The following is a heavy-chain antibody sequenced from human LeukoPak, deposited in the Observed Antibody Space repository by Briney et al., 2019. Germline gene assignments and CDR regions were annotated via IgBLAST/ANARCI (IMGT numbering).Heavy chain of an antibody. Sequence: GSLRLSCAASGFTVTRKHMSWVRQPPGKGLEWIGSIYYSGSTYYNPSLKSRVTISVDTSKNQFSLKLSSVTAADTAVYYCASYSSGWTWFDYWGQGTLVTVSS. CDR1: GFTVTRKH. D-gene: IGHD6-19*01. CDR2: IYYSGST. J-gene: IGHJ4*01. CDR3: ASYSSGWTWFDY. V-gene: IGHV4-39*01.